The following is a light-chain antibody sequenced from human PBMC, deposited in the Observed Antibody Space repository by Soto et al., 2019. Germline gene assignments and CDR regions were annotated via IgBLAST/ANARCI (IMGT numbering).Light chain of an antibody. CDR1: QSISRR. J-gene: IGKJ1*01. CDR2: DAS. V-gene: IGKV1-5*01. CDR3: QQYNSYPWT. Sequence: DIQMIQSPSALSASVGDRVTITCRASQSISRRLAWYQQKPGKAPKLLIYDASSLESGVPAGFTGSGSGTQFTLTLSSLQPDDFATYYCQQYNSYPWTFGQGNRVEIK.